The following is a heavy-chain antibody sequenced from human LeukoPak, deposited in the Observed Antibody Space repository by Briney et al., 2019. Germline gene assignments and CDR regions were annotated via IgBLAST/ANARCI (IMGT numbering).Heavy chain of an antibody. CDR3: ATDQYSSGWSFDY. V-gene: IGHV3-30*03. D-gene: IGHD6-19*01. CDR2: ISYHGSNK. J-gene: IGHJ4*02. CDR1: GFTFSSYG. Sequence: GGSLRLSCAASGFTFSSYGMHWVRQAPGKGLEWVAVISYHGSNKYYADSVKGRFTIFRDNSKNTLYLQMNSLSAEDTAVYYCATDQYSSGWSFDYWGQGTLVTVSS.